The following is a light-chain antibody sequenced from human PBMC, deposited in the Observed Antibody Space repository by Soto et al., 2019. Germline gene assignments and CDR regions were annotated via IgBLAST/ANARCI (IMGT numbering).Light chain of an antibody. CDR1: QDISNW. V-gene: IGKV1-8*01. J-gene: IGKJ1*01. CDR3: QQYYSYPQT. Sequence: AIRMTQSPYSLSASTGHRFTIACRASQDISNWLAWYQQKPGKAPKLLIYAASTLESGVPSRFSGSGSGTDFTLTISCLQSEDFATYYCQQYYSYPQTFGQGTKVDIK. CDR2: AAS.